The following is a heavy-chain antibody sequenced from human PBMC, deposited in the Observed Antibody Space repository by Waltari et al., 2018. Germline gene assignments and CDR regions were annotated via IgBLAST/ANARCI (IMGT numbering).Heavy chain of an antibody. CDR3: ARHSMATMNFDN. CDR2: IYFGGNT. D-gene: IGHD3-22*01. CDR1: GRSIRSNCHY. V-gene: IGHV4-39*01. J-gene: IGHJ4*02. Sequence: QVQLQESGPGLLKPSETLSLTCSVSGRSIRSNCHYWGWVRQPPGKGLEWIGNIYFGGNTYYKPSLKSRVIISVDTSKNQFSLNLISVTAADTAVYYCARHSMATMNFDNWGQGTLVRVSS.